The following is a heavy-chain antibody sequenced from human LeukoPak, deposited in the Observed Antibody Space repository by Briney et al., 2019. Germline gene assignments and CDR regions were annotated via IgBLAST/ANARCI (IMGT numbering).Heavy chain of an antibody. CDR1: GFTFSSYG. CDR3: AKDEEVVVAATIDY. Sequence: GGSLRLSCAASGFTFSSYGMHWVRQAPGKGLEWVAVISYDGSNKYYADSVKGRFTISRDNSKNTLYLQMNSLRAEDTAVYYCAKDEEVVVAATIDYWGQETLVTVSS. J-gene: IGHJ4*02. V-gene: IGHV3-30*18. D-gene: IGHD2-15*01. CDR2: ISYDGSNK.